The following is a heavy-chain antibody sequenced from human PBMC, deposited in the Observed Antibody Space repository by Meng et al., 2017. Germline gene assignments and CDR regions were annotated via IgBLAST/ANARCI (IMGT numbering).Heavy chain of an antibody. CDR3: ARDLGIQLWFTSTIAADY. CDR2: INPSGGST. CDR1: GYTFTSYY. J-gene: IGHJ4*02. V-gene: IGHV1-46*01. Sequence: ASVKVSCKASGYTFTSYYMHWVRQAPGQGLEWMGIINPSGGSTSYAQKFQGRVTMTRDTSTSTVYMELSSLRSVDTAVYYCARDLGIQLWFTSTIAADYWGQGTLVTVSS. D-gene: IGHD5-18*01.